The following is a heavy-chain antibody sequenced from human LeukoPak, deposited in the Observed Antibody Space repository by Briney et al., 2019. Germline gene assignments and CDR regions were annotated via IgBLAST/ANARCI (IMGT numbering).Heavy chain of an antibody. CDR2: ISDSGDIT. Sequence: GGSLRLSCAASGFTFSSYAMSWVRQAPGQGLEWVSSISDSGDITYYAESVKGRFTISRDNSKNTLSVQMNSLRAEDTAVYYCAKDQVNAVRGVFDYWGQGTLVTVSS. D-gene: IGHD3-10*01. J-gene: IGHJ4*02. V-gene: IGHV3-23*01. CDR1: GFTFSSYA. CDR3: AKDQVNAVRGVFDY.